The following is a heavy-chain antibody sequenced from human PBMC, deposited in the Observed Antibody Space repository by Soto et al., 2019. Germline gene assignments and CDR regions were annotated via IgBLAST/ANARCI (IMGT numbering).Heavy chain of an antibody. J-gene: IGHJ6*02. CDR3: ARDEGTYYDILTGPRPSMDV. D-gene: IGHD3-9*01. CDR1: GYTFASYG. Sequence: GASVKVSCKASGYTFASYGRSWVRQAPGQGLEWMGWISAYNGNTNYAQKLQGRVTTTTDTSTSTAYMELRSLRSDDTAVYYCARDEGTYYDILTGPRPSMDVWGQGTTVTVSS. V-gene: IGHV1-18*01. CDR2: ISAYNGNT.